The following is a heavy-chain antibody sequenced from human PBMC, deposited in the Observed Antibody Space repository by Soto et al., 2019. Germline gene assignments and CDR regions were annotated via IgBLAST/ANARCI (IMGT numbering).Heavy chain of an antibody. CDR1: GRCFSGYF. Sequence: RSESQCVTCASYGRCFSGYFYHWIGQRAGKEVDWIGEINHSGLTNYNPSLKSRVPISVDTSKSQCSLKLSSVTGADTAVYYCARGEHYGSGSPTREYWFAPWGQGTLVTVSS. CDR2: INHSGLT. D-gene: IGHD3-10*01. V-gene: IGHV4-34*01. J-gene: IGHJ5*02. CDR3: ARGEHYGSGSPTREYWFAP.